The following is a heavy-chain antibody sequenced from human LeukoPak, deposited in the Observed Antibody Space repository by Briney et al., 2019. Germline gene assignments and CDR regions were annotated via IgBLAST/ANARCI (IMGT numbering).Heavy chain of an antibody. D-gene: IGHD3-16*02. CDR3: ARVLMITFGGVIENVDY. CDR2: ISAYNGNT. J-gene: IGHJ4*02. V-gene: IGHV1-18*01. Sequence: GASVKVSCKASGYTFTSYGISWVRQAPGQGLEWMGWISAYNGNTNCAQKLQGRVTMTTDTSTSTAYMELRSLRSDDTAVYYCARVLMITFGGVIENVDYWGQGTLVTVSS. CDR1: GYTFTSYG.